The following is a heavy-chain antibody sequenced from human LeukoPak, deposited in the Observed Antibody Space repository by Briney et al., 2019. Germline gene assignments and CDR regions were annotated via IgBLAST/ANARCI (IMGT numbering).Heavy chain of an antibody. Sequence: PSETLSLTCAVYGGSFSGYYWSWIRQPPGKGLEWIGEINHRGSTNYNPPLKSRLTISKDKFKNQFSLKLTSVTVADTAVYFCARVKAVAGTLPHLLDYWGQGTLVTVS. V-gene: IGHV4-34*01. CDR1: GGSFSGYY. CDR3: ARVKAVAGTLPHLLDY. D-gene: IGHD6-19*01. CDR2: INHRGST. J-gene: IGHJ4*01.